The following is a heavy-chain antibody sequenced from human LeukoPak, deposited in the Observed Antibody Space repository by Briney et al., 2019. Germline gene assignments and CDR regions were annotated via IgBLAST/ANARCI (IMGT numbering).Heavy chain of an antibody. Sequence: GGSLRLSCAASGFTFSSYSMNWVRQAPGKGLEWVSSISSSSSYIYYADSVKGRFTISRDNAKNSLYLQMNSLRAEDTALYYCAKDGELLSQHLLNWFDPWGQGTLVTVSS. J-gene: IGHJ5*02. V-gene: IGHV3-21*04. CDR1: GFTFSSYS. CDR2: ISSSSSYI. CDR3: AKDGELLSQHLLNWFDP. D-gene: IGHD3-10*01.